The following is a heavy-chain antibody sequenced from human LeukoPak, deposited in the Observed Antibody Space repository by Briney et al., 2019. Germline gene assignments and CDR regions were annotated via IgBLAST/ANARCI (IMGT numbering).Heavy chain of an antibody. CDR3: ARVDSGNYDY. CDR2: IDGSDGAS. Sequence: GGSLRLSCAASGFRFSSYVMSWVRQAPGKGLEYVSSIDGSDGASYYADSVKGRFTISRDNSKNALFLQMNSLRVEDTAVYYCARVDSGNYDYWGQGTLLTVSS. V-gene: IGHV3-23*01. D-gene: IGHD1-26*01. CDR1: GFRFSSYV. J-gene: IGHJ4*02.